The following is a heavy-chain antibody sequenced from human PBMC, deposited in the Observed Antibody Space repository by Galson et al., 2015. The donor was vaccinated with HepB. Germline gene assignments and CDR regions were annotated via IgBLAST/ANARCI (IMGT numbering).Heavy chain of an antibody. J-gene: IGHJ4*02. V-gene: IGHV6-1*01. CDR1: GDSVSNNYAA. Sequence: CAISGDSVSNNYAAWNWIRQSPSRRLEWLGRTYYRSKWYNDYANSVKSRVTINSDTSKNQFSLHLKSVTPDDTAVYYCAREIHKYFYDSSGYDYWGQGSLVTVSS. D-gene: IGHD3-22*01. CDR3: AREIHKYFYDSSGYDY. CDR2: TYYRSKWYN.